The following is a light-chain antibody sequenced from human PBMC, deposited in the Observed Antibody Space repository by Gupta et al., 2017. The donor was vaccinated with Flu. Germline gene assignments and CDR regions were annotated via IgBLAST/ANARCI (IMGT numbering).Light chain of an antibody. Sequence: QSVLTQPPSVSGAPGQRVTTPCTGSSSNIGAGYDVHWYQQLPGTAPKLLIYGNSNRPSGVPDRFSGSKSGTSASLAITGLQAEDEADYYCQSYDSSLSGYVFGTGTKVTVL. CDR1: SSNIGAGYD. CDR3: QSYDSSLSGYV. CDR2: GNS. V-gene: IGLV1-40*01. J-gene: IGLJ1*01.